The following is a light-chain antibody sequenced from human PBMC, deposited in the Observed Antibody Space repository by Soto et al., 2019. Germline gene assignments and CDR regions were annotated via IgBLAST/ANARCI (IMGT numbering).Light chain of an antibody. CDR1: SGAVTSDNY. V-gene: IGLV7-43*01. Sequence: QAVVTQEPSLTVSPGWTVTLTCASSSGAVTSDNYPNWFQQKPGQPPRALIYSTMDKHSWTPARFSGYLLGGKAALTLSGVQPEDEAEYYCLLYYGGPVVFGGGTQLTVL. CDR3: LLYYGGPVV. J-gene: IGLJ2*01. CDR2: STM.